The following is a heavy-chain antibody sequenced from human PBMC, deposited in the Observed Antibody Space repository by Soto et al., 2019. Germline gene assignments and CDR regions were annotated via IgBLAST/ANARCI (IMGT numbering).Heavy chain of an antibody. Sequence: GGSLRLSCAASGFTFSSYGMHWARQAPGKGVEWVAVLSYDGSNKYYADSVKGRFTISRDNSKNTLYLQMNSLRADDTAVYYCARDRIVGATPALDYYDDYGMDVWGQGTTVTVSS. CDR2: LSYDGSNK. D-gene: IGHD1-26*01. CDR3: ARDRIVGATPALDYYDDYGMDV. V-gene: IGHV3-30*03. CDR1: GFTFSSYG. J-gene: IGHJ6*02.